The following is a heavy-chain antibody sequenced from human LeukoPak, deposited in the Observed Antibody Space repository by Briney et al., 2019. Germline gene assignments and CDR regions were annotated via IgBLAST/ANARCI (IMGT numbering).Heavy chain of an antibody. Sequence: PSETLSLTCAVYGGSFSGYYWSWIRQPPGKGLEWIGEINHSGSTNYNPSLKSRVTISVDTSKNQFSLKLSSVTAADTAVYYCARVDSSSWYIDYWGQGTLVTVSS. V-gene: IGHV4-34*01. CDR1: GGSFSGYY. J-gene: IGHJ4*02. CDR2: INHSGST. CDR3: ARVDSSSWYIDY. D-gene: IGHD6-13*01.